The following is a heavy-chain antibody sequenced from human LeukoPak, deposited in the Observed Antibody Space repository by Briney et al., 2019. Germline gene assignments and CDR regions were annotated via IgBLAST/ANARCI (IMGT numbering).Heavy chain of an antibody. Sequence: SETLSLTCAVYGGSFSGYYWSWIRQPPGKGLEWIGEINHSGSTNYNPSLKSRVTISVDTSKNQFSLKLSSVTAADTAVYYCASRSSSWYRGYYYYYGMDVWGQGTTVTVSS. CDR3: ASRSSSWYRGYYYYYGMDV. CDR2: INHSGST. D-gene: IGHD6-13*01. J-gene: IGHJ6*02. CDR1: GGSFSGYY. V-gene: IGHV4-34*01.